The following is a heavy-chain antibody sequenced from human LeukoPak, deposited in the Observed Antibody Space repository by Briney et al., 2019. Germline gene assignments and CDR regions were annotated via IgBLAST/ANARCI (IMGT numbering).Heavy chain of an antibody. CDR3: ARDLDSYYFYGMDV. CDR1: GGTFTSHA. J-gene: IGHJ6*02. V-gene: IGHV1-69*04. CDR2: INPFRVIV. Sequence: EASVKVSCKASGGTFTSHAISWVRQAPGQGLEWMGRINPFRVIVNYAQKFQGRVTITADRSTNTAYMELSSLRFEDTAVYYCARDLDSYYFYGMDVWGQGTTVTVSS.